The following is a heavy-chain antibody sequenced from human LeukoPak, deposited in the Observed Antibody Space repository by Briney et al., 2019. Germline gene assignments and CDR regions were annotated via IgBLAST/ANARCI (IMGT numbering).Heavy chain of an antibody. CDR1: GFTFSSYS. CDR3: ARDWSWAHDY. D-gene: IGHD3-16*01. CDR2: ITNSGSAI. J-gene: IGHJ4*02. V-gene: IGHV3-48*02. Sequence: GGSLRLSCAASGFTFSSYSMNWVRQAPGKGLEWISYITNSGSAIYYADSVKGRFTISRDDAKNSLYLQMNSLRDDDTAVYYCARDWSWAHDYWGQGTLVTVSS.